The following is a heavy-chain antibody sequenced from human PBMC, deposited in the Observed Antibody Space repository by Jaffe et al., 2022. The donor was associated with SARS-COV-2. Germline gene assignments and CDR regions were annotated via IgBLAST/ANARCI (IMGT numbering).Heavy chain of an antibody. CDR2: IYYSGST. J-gene: IGHJ4*02. D-gene: IGHD5-12*01. CDR1: GGSISSYY. V-gene: IGHV4-59*01. Sequence: QVQLQESGPGLVKPSETLSLTCTVSGGSISSYYWSWIRQPPGKGLEWIGYIYYSGSTNYNPSLKSRVTISVDTSKNQFSLKLSSVTAADTAVYYCARASRDGYNPPPFDYWGQGTLVTVSS. CDR3: ARASRDGYNPPPFDY.